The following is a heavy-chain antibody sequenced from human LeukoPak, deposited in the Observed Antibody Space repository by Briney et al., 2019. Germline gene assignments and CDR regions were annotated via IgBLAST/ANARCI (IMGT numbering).Heavy chain of an antibody. CDR3: ARVTDYGDYVDYFDY. CDR2: ISAYNGNT. CDR1: GYTFTRYG. D-gene: IGHD4-17*01. V-gene: IGHV1-18*01. J-gene: IGHJ4*02. Sequence: ASVKDSCKASGYTFTRYGISWLRQAPAQELDWMGWISAYNGNTNYVQKLQGRVTMTTDTSTSTAYMEQRSLRSDDTAVYYCARVTDYGDYVDYFDYWGQGSLVTVSS.